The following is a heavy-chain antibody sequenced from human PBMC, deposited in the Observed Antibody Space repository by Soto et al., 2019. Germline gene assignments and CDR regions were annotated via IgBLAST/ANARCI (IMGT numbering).Heavy chain of an antibody. J-gene: IGHJ6*02. D-gene: IGHD3-3*01. Sequence: QITLKESGPTLVKPTQTLTLTCTFSGFSLSTSGVGVXWXRXXXGKALEWLALIYWDDDKRYSPSLKSRLTITXXXSXXXXXXXXXXXXXXXXXXXXXXXXXXIFXPXXXGMDVWGQGTTVTVSS. CDR1: GFSLSTSGVG. CDR3: XXXXXIFXPXXXGMDV. V-gene: IGHV2-5*02. CDR2: IYWDDDK.